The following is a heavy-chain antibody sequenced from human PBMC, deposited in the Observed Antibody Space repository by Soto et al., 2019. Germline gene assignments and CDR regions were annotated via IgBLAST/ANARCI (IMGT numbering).Heavy chain of an antibody. CDR1: GFTFSSYG. CDR3: AKDAITIFGVVTPTDP. D-gene: IGHD3-3*01. Sequence: QVQLVESGGGVVQPGRSLRLSCAASGFTFSSYGMHWVRQAPGKGLARVAVISYDGSNKYYADSVKGRFTISRDNSKNTLYLQMNSLRAEDTAVYYCAKDAITIFGVVTPTDPWGQGTLVTVSS. V-gene: IGHV3-30*18. J-gene: IGHJ5*02. CDR2: ISYDGSNK.